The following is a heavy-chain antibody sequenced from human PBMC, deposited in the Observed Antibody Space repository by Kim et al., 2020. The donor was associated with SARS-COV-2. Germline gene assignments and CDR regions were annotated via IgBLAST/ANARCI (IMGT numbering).Heavy chain of an antibody. Sequence: SETLSRTCTVSGGSISSYYWSWIRQPPGKGLEWIGYIYYSGSTNYNPSLKSRVTISVDTSKNQFSLKLSSVTAADTAVYYCARGYCSGGSCYSPDAFDI. CDR2: IYYSGST. D-gene: IGHD2-15*01. CDR1: GGSISSYY. CDR3: ARGYCSGGSCYSPDAFDI. J-gene: IGHJ3*02. V-gene: IGHV4-59*08.